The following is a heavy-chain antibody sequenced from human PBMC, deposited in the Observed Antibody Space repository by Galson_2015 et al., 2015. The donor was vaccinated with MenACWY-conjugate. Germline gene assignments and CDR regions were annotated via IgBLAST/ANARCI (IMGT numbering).Heavy chain of an antibody. D-gene: IGHD2/OR15-2a*01. CDR2: INAGNGNT. J-gene: IGHJ4*02. V-gene: IGHV1-3*01. CDR1: GFTYTTYA. Sequence: SVKVSCKASGFTYTTYAMHWVRQAPGQRLEWMGWINAGNGNTKYSQNFQGRVTITRDTSASTAYMELSSLRSEDTAVYYCAIDPAAEYIFDYWGQGTLVTVSS. CDR3: AIDPAAEYIFDY.